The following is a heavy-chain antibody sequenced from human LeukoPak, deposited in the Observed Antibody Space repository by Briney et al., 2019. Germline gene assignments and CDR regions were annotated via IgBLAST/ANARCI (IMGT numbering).Heavy chain of an antibody. CDR2: ISAYNGNT. V-gene: IGHV1-18*01. D-gene: IGHD2-8*01. J-gene: IGHJ4*02. CDR3: ARARPYCTNGVCYIDY. Sequence: ASVKVSCKASGYTFTSYGIIWVRQAPGQGLEWMGWISAYNGNTNYAQKLQGRVTMTTDTSTSTPYMELSSLRSDDTAVYYCARARPYCTNGVCYIDYWGQGTLVTVSS. CDR1: GYTFTSYG.